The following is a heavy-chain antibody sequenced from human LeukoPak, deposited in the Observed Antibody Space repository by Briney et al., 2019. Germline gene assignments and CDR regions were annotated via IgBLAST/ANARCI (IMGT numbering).Heavy chain of an antibody. CDR2: ICAYNGNT. V-gene: IGHV1-18*01. CDR1: GYTFTSYG. CDR3: ARVRYDFCSGYDLFDY. Sequence: ASVKVSCTASGYTFTSYGISCVRQAPGQGLEWVGWICAYNGNTNYAQKLQGRVTMTTDTSTSTAYMELRSLRSDDTAVYYCARVRYDFCSGYDLFDYWGQGTLVTVSS. J-gene: IGHJ4*02. D-gene: IGHD3-3*01.